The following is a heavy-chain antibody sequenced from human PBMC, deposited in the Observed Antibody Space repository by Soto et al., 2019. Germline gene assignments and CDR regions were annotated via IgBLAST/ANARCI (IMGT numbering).Heavy chain of an antibody. CDR2: IYPGDHET. CDR1: GYTFSNFW. J-gene: IGHJ4*02. CDR3: ARSPRSSPYFDY. D-gene: IGHD6-13*01. Sequence: GESLKISCQSSGYTFSNFWIGWVRQLPGKGLEWMGIIYPGDHETRYSPSFHGKVTISADRSINAAYLQWNSLEASDTAFYFCARSPRSSPYFDYWGQGALVTVSS. V-gene: IGHV5-51*01.